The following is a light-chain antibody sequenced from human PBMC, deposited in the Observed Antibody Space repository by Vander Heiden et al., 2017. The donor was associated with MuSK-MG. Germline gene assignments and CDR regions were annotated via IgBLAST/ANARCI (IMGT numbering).Light chain of an antibody. CDR2: QAS. CDR1: QSITNY. Sequence: DIQMTQSPSTLSASVGDRVTITRRASQSITNYLAWYQQKPGQAPKLLNYQASSVESGVTSRFSASGFGTEFTLTISSLQADDFATYYCQQYYSYSAFGQGTNVEI. V-gene: IGKV1-5*03. J-gene: IGKJ1*01. CDR3: QQYYSYSA.